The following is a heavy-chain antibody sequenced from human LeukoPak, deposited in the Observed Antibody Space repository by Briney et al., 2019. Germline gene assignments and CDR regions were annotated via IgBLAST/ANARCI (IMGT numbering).Heavy chain of an antibody. Sequence: SETLSLTCAVYGGSFSGYYWSWIRQPPGKGREWMGEINHSGSTNYNPSLKSRVTISLDTSENQFSLKLSSVTDADTAVYYCARTGWNYYYGMDVWGQGTTVTVSS. J-gene: IGHJ6*02. V-gene: IGHV4-34*01. CDR2: INHSGST. CDR3: ARTGWNYYYGMDV. D-gene: IGHD6-19*01. CDR1: GGSFSGYY.